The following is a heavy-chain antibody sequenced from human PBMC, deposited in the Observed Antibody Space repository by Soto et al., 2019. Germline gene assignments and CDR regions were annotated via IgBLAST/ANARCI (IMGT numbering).Heavy chain of an antibody. J-gene: IGHJ4*02. CDR1: GYTFTSYG. CDR3: ARDALDYYYDSSGYPPFDY. CDR2: ISAYNGNT. V-gene: IGHV1-18*01. D-gene: IGHD3-22*01. Sequence: QVQLVQSGAEVKKPGASVKVSCKASGYTFTSYGISWVRQAPGQGLERMGWISAYNGNTNYAQKLQGRVTMTTDTSTSTAYMDLRSLRSDDTAVYYCARDALDYYYDSSGYPPFDYWGQGTLVTVSS.